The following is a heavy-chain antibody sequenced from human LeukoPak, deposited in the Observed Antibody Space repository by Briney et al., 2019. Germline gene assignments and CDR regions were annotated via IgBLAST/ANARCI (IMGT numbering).Heavy chain of an antibody. CDR1: GGTFSSYA. J-gene: IGHJ4*02. Sequence: ASVKVSCKASGGTFSSYAISWVRQAPGQGLEWMGGIIPIFGTANYAQKFQGRVTITADESTSTAYMELSSLRSEDTAVYYCASSRVTGYYDSSGYFDYWGQGTLVTVSS. V-gene: IGHV1-69*13. CDR3: ASSRVTGYYDSSGYFDY. CDR2: IIPIFGTA. D-gene: IGHD3-22*01.